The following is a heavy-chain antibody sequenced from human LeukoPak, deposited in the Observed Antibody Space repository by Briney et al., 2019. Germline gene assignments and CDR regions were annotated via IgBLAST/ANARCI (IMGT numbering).Heavy chain of an antibody. Sequence: KPSETLSLTCTVSGGSISSSSYYWGWIRQPPGKGLEWIGSIYSSGSTYYNPSLKSRVTISVDTSENQFSLKLSSVTAADTAVYYCARDSAEFDYWGQGTLVTVSS. CDR3: ARDSAEFDY. J-gene: IGHJ4*02. V-gene: IGHV4-39*07. CDR1: GGSISSSSYY. CDR2: IYSSGST.